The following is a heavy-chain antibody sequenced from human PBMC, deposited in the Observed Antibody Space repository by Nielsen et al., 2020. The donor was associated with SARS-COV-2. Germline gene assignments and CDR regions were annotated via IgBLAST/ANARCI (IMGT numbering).Heavy chain of an antibody. CDR2: IYYSGST. V-gene: IGHV4-59*12. Sequence: SETLSLTCTVSGGSISTYYWSWIRQPPGKGLEWIGYIYYSGSTNYNPSLKSRLTISVDTSKNQFSLKLSSVTAADTALYYCARERVGGITIFGVVTRYGMDVWGQGTTITVSS. D-gene: IGHD3-3*01. CDR3: ARERVGGITIFGVVTRYGMDV. J-gene: IGHJ6*02. CDR1: GGSISTYY.